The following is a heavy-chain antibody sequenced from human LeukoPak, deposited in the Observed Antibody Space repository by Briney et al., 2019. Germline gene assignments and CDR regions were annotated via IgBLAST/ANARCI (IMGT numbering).Heavy chain of an antibody. Sequence: GGSLRLSCAASGFTFSSYAMHWVRQAPGKGLEWVAVISYDGSNKYYADSVKGRFTISRDSSNNTLFLQMSKLRADDSGLYYSATDVRSSPLGFWGHGTLVTVSS. CDR3: ATDVRSSPLGF. J-gene: IGHJ4*01. CDR1: GFTFSSYA. CDR2: ISYDGSNK. V-gene: IGHV3-30*14. D-gene: IGHD6-13*01.